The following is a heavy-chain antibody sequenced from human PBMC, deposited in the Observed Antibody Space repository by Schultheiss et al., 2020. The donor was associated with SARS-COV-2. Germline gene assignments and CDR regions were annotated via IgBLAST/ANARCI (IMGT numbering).Heavy chain of an antibody. Sequence: GGSLRLSCAASGFTVSSNYMSWVRQAPGKGLEWVAVISYDGSNKYYADSVKGRFTISRDNSKNTLYLQMNSLRAEDTAVYYCAGSWVGGLWGQGTLVTVSS. D-gene: IGHD6-13*01. CDR1: GFTVSSNY. CDR3: AGSWVGGL. J-gene: IGHJ4*02. CDR2: ISYDGSNK. V-gene: IGHV3-30-3*01.